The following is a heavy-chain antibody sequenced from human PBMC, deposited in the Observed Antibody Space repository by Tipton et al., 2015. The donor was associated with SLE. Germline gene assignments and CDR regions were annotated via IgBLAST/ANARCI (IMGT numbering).Heavy chain of an antibody. D-gene: IGHD2-8*01. J-gene: IGHJ4*02. V-gene: IGHV4-31*02. CDR1: GFTFSSSW. CDR2: IYYTGTT. CDR3: VRHRGYFTVSDYIDY. Sequence: LRLSCAASGFTFSSSWMNWVRLAPGKGLEWIGYIYYTGTTYYNPSLKSRAIISVDTSKNQLSLRLTSVTAADTAVYYCVRHRGYFTVSDYIDYWGQGTLITVSS.